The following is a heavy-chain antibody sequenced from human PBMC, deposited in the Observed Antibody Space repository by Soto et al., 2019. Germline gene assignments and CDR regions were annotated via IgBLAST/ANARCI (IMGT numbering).Heavy chain of an antibody. D-gene: IGHD2-15*01. CDR2: ISSSGSTI. CDR3: AREVVVVVAATGWFDP. Sequence: GGSLRLSCAASGFTFSDYYMSWIRQAPGKGLEWVSYISSSGSTIYYADSVKGRFTISRDNAKNSLYLQMNSLRAEDTAVYYCAREVVVVVAATGWFDPWGQGTLVTVSS. V-gene: IGHV3-11*01. CDR1: GFTFSDYY. J-gene: IGHJ5*02.